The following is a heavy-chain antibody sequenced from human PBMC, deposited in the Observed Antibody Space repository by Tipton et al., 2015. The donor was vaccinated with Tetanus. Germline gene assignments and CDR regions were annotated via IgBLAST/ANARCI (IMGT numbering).Heavy chain of an antibody. CDR3: TTGGGPFNIGSSFPGDS. J-gene: IGHJ4*02. CDR2: INTKTDGGTS. CDR1: GFTFSTAW. V-gene: IGHV3-15*01. Sequence: SLRLSCAASGFTFSTAWMTWVRQAPGKGLEWVGRINTKTDGGTSDYAAPVKGRFTISRDDPENTLYLQMNSLNTEDTALYVCTTGGGPFNIGSSFPGDSWGQGTLVPVSS. D-gene: IGHD1-26*01.